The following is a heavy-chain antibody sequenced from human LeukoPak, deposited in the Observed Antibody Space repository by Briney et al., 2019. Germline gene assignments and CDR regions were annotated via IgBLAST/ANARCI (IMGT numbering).Heavy chain of an antibody. D-gene: IGHD5-24*01. Sequence: SETLSLTCTVSGGSISSFHWNWIRQPPGKGLEWIGYISYTGSTNYNPSLKSRVTISLDTSKNQFSLKLSSVTAADTAVYYCARDRGRVGSYYFDNWGQGTLVTVTS. J-gene: IGHJ4*02. V-gene: IGHV4-59*01. CDR3: ARDRGRVGSYYFDN. CDR2: ISYTGST. CDR1: GGSISSFH.